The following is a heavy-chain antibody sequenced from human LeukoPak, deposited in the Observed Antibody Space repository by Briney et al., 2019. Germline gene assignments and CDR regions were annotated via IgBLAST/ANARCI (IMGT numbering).Heavy chain of an antibody. CDR2: ISTYNGNT. J-gene: IGHJ5*02. CDR1: GYTFNTYG. V-gene: IGHV1-18*01. CDR3: ARGIAVTTTGYWFDP. D-gene: IGHD6-19*01. Sequence: ASVKVSCKTSGYTFNTYGISWVRQAPGQGLEWMGCISTYNGNTNYAQKFQGRVTMTTDTSTSTAYMELTSLRSDNTAVYYCARGIAVTTTGYWFDPWGQGTLVTVSS.